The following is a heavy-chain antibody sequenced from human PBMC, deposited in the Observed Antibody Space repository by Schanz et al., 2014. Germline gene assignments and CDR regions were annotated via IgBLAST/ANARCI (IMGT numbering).Heavy chain of an antibody. CDR2: INYSGGT. J-gene: IGHJ5*02. D-gene: IGHD6-13*01. CDR1: GGSMSGYH. Sequence: QVQLQASGPGLVKPSETLSLTCTVSGGSMSGYHWIWIRQHPGRGLEWIGHINYSGGTHYNPSLERRVTISIDMSNSQFSLTLSTVIAADTAIYFCSRGAATGIYIWFDPWGQGTQVIVSS. V-gene: IGHV4-59*01. CDR3: SRGAATGIYIWFDP.